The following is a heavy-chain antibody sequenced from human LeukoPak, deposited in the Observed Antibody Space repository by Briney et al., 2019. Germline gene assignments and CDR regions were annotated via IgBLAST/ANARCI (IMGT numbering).Heavy chain of an antibody. D-gene: IGHD6-19*01. V-gene: IGHV3-74*01. CDR2: INGDGSTT. J-gene: IGHJ4*02. CDR1: GFTFSSDW. CDR3: ARLIIGRIAVADYYFDY. Sequence: GGSLRLSCAASGFTFSSDWMHWVRQVPGKGLVWVSRINGDGSTTAYADSVKGRFTISRDNAKNSLYLQMNSLRAEDTAVYYCARLIIGRIAVADYYFDYWGQGTLVTVSS.